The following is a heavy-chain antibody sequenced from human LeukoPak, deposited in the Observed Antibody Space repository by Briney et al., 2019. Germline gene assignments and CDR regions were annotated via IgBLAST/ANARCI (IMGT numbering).Heavy chain of an antibody. J-gene: IGHJ5*02. CDR2: INHSGST. D-gene: IGHD5-24*01. CDR3: ARCGPRDGCNYGDWFDP. Sequence: SQTLSLTCAVYGGSFSGYSWSWIRQPPGNGMDWIGEINHSGSTNYNPSLKSRVTISVDTSKNQFSLKLSSVTAADTAVYYCARCGPRDGCNYGDWFDPWGQGTLVTVSS. V-gene: IGHV4-34*01. CDR1: GGSFSGYS.